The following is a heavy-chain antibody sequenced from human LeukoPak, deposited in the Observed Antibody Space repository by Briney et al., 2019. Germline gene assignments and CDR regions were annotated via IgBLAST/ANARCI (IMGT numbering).Heavy chain of an antibody. D-gene: IGHD6-13*01. CDR1: GFTFSSYG. CDR3: ARGLLAAAS. CDR2: INHSGST. J-gene: IGHJ4*02. Sequence: GSLRLSCAASGFTFSSYGMDWVRQAPGKGLEWIGEINHSGSTNYNPSLKSRVTISVDTSKNQFSLKLSSVTAADTAVYYCARGLLAAASWGQGTLVTVSS. V-gene: IGHV4-34*01.